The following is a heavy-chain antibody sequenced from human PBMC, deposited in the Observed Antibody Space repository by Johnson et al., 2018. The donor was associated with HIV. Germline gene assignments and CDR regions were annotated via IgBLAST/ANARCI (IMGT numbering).Heavy chain of an antibody. D-gene: IGHD3-16*01. Sequence: VQLVESGGGLVQPGGSLRLSCAASGFTFSSYAMNWVRQAPGQGLEYVAAISSNGGSTYYANSVQGRFTISRDNAKYTVDLQMNSLRVEDTAVYYCAKGRLGVAFDIWGQGTMVTVSS. CDR3: AKGRLGVAFDI. CDR2: ISSNGGST. V-gene: IGHV3-64*01. J-gene: IGHJ3*02. CDR1: GFTFSSYA.